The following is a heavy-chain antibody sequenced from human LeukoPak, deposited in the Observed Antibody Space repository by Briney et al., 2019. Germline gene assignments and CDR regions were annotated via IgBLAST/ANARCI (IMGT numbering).Heavy chain of an antibody. CDR1: GFTFSHHG. D-gene: IGHD4-23*01. V-gene: IGHV3-30*02. J-gene: IGHJ4*02. Sequence: GGSLRLSCAASGFTFSHHGMHWVRQAPGKGLEWVAFILYDGSNKYFVDSVKGRFTISRDNSKNAVSLQMNNLRAEDTAMYYCAREAGKGDYWGQGTLVTVSS. CDR3: AREAGKGDY. CDR2: ILYDGSNK.